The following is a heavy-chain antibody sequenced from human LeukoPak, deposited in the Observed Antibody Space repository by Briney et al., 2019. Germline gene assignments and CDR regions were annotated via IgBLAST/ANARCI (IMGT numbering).Heavy chain of an antibody. CDR1: GGSISSSSYY. Sequence: PSETLSLTCTVSGGSISSSSYYWGWIRQPPGKGLEWIGSIYYSGSTYYNPSLKSRVTISVDTSKNQFSLKLSSVTAADTAVYYCARDVNTMVRGVLDDAFDIWGQGTMVTVSS. CDR3: ARDVNTMVRGVLDDAFDI. CDR2: IYYSGST. J-gene: IGHJ3*02. D-gene: IGHD3-10*01. V-gene: IGHV4-39*07.